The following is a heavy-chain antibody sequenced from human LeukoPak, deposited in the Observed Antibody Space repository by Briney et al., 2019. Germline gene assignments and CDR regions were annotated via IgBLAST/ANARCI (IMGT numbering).Heavy chain of an antibody. CDR1: GFTFSDYY. D-gene: IGHD2-2*01. V-gene: IGHV3-11*01. CDR2: ISSSASTT. CDR3: ARSVFTQPAALDS. J-gene: IGHJ4*02. Sequence: PGGSLRLSCAASGFTFSDYYMSWVRQAPGKGLEWVSYISSSASTTYYSGSVKGRFTISRNYAKSSLYLQMNSLRADDTAVYYCARSVFTQPAALDSWGQGTLVTVSS.